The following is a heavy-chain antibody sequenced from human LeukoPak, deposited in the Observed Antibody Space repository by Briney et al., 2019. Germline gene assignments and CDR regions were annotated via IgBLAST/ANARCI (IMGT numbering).Heavy chain of an antibody. Sequence: GGSPRLSCVTSGFTFSSYWMTWVRQAPGKGLEWVANINQDGHEKNYVDSVKGRLTISRDNPKNSLYLQMNSLRAEDTAVYFCVRDMDVWAQGTTVTVSS. V-gene: IGHV3-7*05. J-gene: IGHJ6*02. CDR1: GFTFSSYW. CDR2: INQDGHEK. CDR3: VRDMDV.